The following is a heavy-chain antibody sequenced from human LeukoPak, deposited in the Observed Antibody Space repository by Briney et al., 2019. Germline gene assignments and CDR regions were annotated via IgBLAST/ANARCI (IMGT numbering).Heavy chain of an antibody. D-gene: IGHD6-19*01. CDR3: AKSPGYSSGWFDY. CDR2: ISWNSGST. Sequence: PGGSLRLSCAASGFTFDDYAMHWVRQAPGKGLEWVSGISWNSGSTGYADSVKGRFTISRDNAKNSLYLQMNSLRAEDTALYYCAKSPGYSSGWFDYWGQGTLVTVSS. CDR1: GFTFDDYA. J-gene: IGHJ4*02. V-gene: IGHV3-9*01.